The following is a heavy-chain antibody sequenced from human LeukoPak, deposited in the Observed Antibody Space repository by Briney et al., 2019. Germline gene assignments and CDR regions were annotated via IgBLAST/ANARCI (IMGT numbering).Heavy chain of an antibody. CDR2: INPSGHTT. D-gene: IGHD5-12*01. Sequence: GASVKVSCKASGFTFTSFYMHWVRQAPGQGLEWMGIINPSGHTTDYAQKFQGRVTMTRDTSISTAYMELSRLRSDDTAVYYCARGGATTHFDYWGQGTLVTVSS. CDR3: ARGGATTHFDY. V-gene: IGHV1-46*01. J-gene: IGHJ4*02. CDR1: GFTFTSFY.